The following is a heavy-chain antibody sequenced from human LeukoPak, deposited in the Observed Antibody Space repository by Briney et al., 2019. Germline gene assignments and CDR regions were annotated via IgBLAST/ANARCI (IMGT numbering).Heavy chain of an antibody. CDR3: ARSNSGPDY. CDR1: GFTSSSHW. D-gene: IGHD4-23*01. Sequence: GGSLRLSCSASGFTSSSHWMNWVRQAPGKGLEWVAIINKDGSEKNYVGSVKGRFTISRDNAKNSLYLQMNSLRAEDTAMYYCARSNSGPDYWGQGTLVIVPS. V-gene: IGHV3-7*01. J-gene: IGHJ4*02. CDR2: INKDGSEK.